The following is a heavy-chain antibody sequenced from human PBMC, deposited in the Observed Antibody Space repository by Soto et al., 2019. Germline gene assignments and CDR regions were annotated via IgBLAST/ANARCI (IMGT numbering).Heavy chain of an antibody. D-gene: IGHD7-27*01. CDR2: IYHSGST. CDR3: ARGWGRIFDY. V-gene: IGHV4-4*02. Sequence: PSETLSLTCTVSGGSISSSNWWIWVRQPPGKGLEWIGEIYHSGSTNYNPSLKSRVTISIDTSKNQFSLKLSSVTAADTAVYYCARGWGRIFDYWGQGTLVTVSS. J-gene: IGHJ4*02. CDR1: GGSISSSNW.